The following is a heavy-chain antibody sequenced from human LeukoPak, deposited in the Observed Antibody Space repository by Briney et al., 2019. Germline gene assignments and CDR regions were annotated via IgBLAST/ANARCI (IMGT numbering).Heavy chain of an antibody. D-gene: IGHD3-22*01. CDR3: TRRYYSDSSGYYLFDY. J-gene: IGHJ4*02. CDR1: GFTFSSYW. Sequence: GGSLRLSCAASGFTFSSYWMHWVRQAPGKALVWVSRINCDGSNTTYADSVKGRFTISRDNAKNTLYLQMNSLRAEDTAVYYCTRRYYSDSSGYYLFDYWGQGTLVTVSS. CDR2: INCDGSNT. V-gene: IGHV3-74*03.